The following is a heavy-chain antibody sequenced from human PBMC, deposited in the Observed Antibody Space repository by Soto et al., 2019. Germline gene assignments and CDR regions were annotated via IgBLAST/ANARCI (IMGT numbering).Heavy chain of an antibody. Sequence: QVQLVQSGAEVKKPGSSVKVSCKASGGTFSSYAISWVRQAPGQGLEWMGGIIPIFGTANYAQKFQGRVTITADESTSTAYMELSSLRSEDTAVYYCARDGYYYDSSGYLLAPSSPDDYGMDVWGQGTTVTVSS. J-gene: IGHJ6*02. CDR2: IIPIFGTA. CDR3: ARDGYYYDSSGYLLAPSSPDDYGMDV. D-gene: IGHD3-22*01. V-gene: IGHV1-69*01. CDR1: GGTFSSYA.